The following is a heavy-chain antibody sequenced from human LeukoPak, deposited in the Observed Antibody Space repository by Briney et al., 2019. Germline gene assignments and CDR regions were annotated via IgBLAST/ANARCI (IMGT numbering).Heavy chain of an antibody. J-gene: IGHJ6*03. Sequence: ASVKASCKASGYTFTNYDISWVRQAPGQGLEWMGGIIPIFGTANYAQKFQGRVTITADESTSTAYMELSSLRSEDTAVYYCAQARYYYYYMDVWGKGTTVTVSS. CDR1: GYTFTNYD. CDR3: AQARYYYYYMDV. V-gene: IGHV1-69*13. CDR2: IIPIFGTA.